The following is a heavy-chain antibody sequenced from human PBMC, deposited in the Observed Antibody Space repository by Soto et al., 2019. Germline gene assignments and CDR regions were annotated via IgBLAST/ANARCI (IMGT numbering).Heavy chain of an antibody. D-gene: IGHD2-2*01. J-gene: IGHJ5*02. Sequence: GGSLRLSCAASGFTFSSYGMHWVRQAPGKGLEWVAVISYDGSNKYYADSVKGRFTISRDNSKNTLYLQMNSLRAEDTAVYYCAKGTGYRRYCSSTSCAHPFDPWGQGTLVTVSS. V-gene: IGHV3-30*18. CDR2: ISYDGSNK. CDR1: GFTFSSYG. CDR3: AKGTGYRRYCSSTSCAHPFDP.